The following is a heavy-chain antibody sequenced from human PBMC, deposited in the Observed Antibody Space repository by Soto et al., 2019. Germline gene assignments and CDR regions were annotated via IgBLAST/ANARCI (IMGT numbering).Heavy chain of an antibody. D-gene: IGHD3-22*01. Sequence: SVKVSCKASGGTFSSYSISWVRQAPGQGLEWMGGIIPIFGTANYAQKFQDRVTITADESTSTAYMELSSLRSEDTAVYYCARDRGYYDSGGYKYNWFDPWGQGTLVTVSS. CDR3: ARDRGYYDSGGYKYNWFDP. V-gene: IGHV1-69*13. CDR2: IIPIFGTA. CDR1: GGTFSSYS. J-gene: IGHJ5*02.